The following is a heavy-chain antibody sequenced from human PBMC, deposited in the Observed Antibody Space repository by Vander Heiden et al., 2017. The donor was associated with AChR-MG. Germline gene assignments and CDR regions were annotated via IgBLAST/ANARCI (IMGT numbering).Heavy chain of an antibody. V-gene: IGHV4-61*01. CDR3: ARATSTGRIIDY. Sequence: QVQLQESGPGLVKPSETLSLTCTVSGGSVSSGSYYWSWIRQPPGKGLEWIGYIYYSGSTNYNPSLKSRVTISVDTSKNQFSLKLNSVTAADTAVYYCARATSTGRIIDYWGQGTLVTVSS. J-gene: IGHJ4*02. CDR1: GGSVSSGSYY. D-gene: IGHD2-2*01. CDR2: IYYSGST.